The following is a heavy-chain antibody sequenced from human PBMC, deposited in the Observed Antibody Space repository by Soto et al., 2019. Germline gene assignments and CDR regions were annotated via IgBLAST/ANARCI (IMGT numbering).Heavy chain of an antibody. J-gene: IGHJ6*02. CDR1: GGSIRSGGYY. CDR3: ARDRLMATAGTARHYFGLDV. V-gene: IGHV4-31*03. CDR2: IYYSGST. D-gene: IGHD5-18*01. Sequence: SETLSLTCTVSGGSIRSGGYYWSWVRQSPWRGLEWIGNIYYSGSTYYNLSLKSRLTISVDTSKNQFSLNLSSVTAADTAVYYCARDRLMATAGTARHYFGLDVWGQGTTVTVSS.